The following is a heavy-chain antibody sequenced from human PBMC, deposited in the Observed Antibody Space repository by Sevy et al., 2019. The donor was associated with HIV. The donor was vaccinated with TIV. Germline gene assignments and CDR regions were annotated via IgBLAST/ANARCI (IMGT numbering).Heavy chain of an antibody. Sequence: QLGGPLRLSCAASGFMFSGVWMSWVRQAPGKIPGLVANIKEDGSEKRYEHSVKGRFTISRDNAKNSLFLQMDSLRVEDTAVYYCARGPFWGPGALVTVSS. V-gene: IGHV3-7*01. J-gene: IGHJ1*01. CDR3: ARGPF. CDR2: IKEDGSEK. CDR1: GFMFSGVW.